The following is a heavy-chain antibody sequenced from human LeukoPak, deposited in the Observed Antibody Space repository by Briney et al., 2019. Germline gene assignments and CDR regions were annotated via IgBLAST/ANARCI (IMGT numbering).Heavy chain of an antibody. Sequence: GGSLRLSCAASGFTFSDYYMSWIRQAPGKGLEWVSYISSSGSTIYYADSVKGRFTISRDNSKNTLYLQMNSLRAEDTAVYYCASSYCGGDCAAPYGMDVWGQGTTVTVSS. CDR3: ASSYCGGDCAAPYGMDV. J-gene: IGHJ6*02. CDR1: GFTFSDYY. V-gene: IGHV3-11*04. CDR2: ISSSGSTI. D-gene: IGHD2-21*02.